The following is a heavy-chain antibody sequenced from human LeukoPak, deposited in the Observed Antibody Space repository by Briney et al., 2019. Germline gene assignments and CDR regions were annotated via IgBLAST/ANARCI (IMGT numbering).Heavy chain of an antibody. CDR3: ARQRVPYYYDSSGSDY. D-gene: IGHD3-22*01. CDR1: GYSFTSYW. CDR2: IYPGDSDT. J-gene: IGHJ4*02. V-gene: IGHV5-51*01. Sequence: GESLKISCKGSGYSFTSYWIGWMRQMPGKGLEWMGIIYPGDSDTRYSPSFQGQVTISADKSISTAYLQWSSLKASDTAMYYCARQRVPYYYDSSGSDYWGQGTLVTVSS.